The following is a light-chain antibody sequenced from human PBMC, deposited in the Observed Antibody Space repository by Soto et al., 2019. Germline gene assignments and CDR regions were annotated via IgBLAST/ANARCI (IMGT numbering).Light chain of an antibody. J-gene: IGKJ4*01. Sequence: DIQMTQSPSSLSASVGDRVTITCQASQDITNFLTWYQQRPGKAPKLLIYDASHLETGVPSRFSGSGSGTDFTFTISSLQPEDIATYYCQQYDHLPLTFGGGTKVEIK. CDR1: QDITNF. CDR3: QQYDHLPLT. V-gene: IGKV1-33*01. CDR2: DAS.